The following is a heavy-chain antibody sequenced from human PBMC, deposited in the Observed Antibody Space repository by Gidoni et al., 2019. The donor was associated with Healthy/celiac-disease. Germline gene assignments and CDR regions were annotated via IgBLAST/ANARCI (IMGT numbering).Heavy chain of an antibody. D-gene: IGHD3-3*01. CDR2: ISSSSSYT. J-gene: IGHJ4*02. CDR3: ARGAGGPLEWLLNYFDY. Sequence: QVQLVASGGGLVKPGGSLRLSCAAPGFPFSDSYMSWIRQAPGKGLEWVSYISSSSSYTNYADSVKGRFTISRDNAKNSLYLQMNSLRAEDTAVYYCARGAGGPLEWLLNYFDYWGQGTLVTVSS. V-gene: IGHV3-11*05. CDR1: GFPFSDSY.